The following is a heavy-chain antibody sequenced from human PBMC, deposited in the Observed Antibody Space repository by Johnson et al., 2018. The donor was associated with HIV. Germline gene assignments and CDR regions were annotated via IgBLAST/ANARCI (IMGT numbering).Heavy chain of an antibody. CDR1: GFTFSNAW. D-gene: IGHD2-15*01. V-gene: IGHV3-11*04. CDR2: ISSRGSTI. J-gene: IGHJ3*02. Sequence: QVQLVESGGGLVKPGGSLRLSCAASGFTFSNAWMSWVRQAPGKGLEWVSYISSRGSTIYYADSVKGRFTISRDNAKNALYVQMNSLRAEDTAVYYCARVWVVEVARGAFDILGQGTMVTVSS. CDR3: ARVWVVEVARGAFDI.